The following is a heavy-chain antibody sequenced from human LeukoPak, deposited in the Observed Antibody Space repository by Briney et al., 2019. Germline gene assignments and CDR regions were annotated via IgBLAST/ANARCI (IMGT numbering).Heavy chain of an antibody. J-gene: IGHJ4*02. D-gene: IGHD3-3*01. Sequence: GGSLRLSCAASGFTFSSYSMNWVRQAPRKGLEWVSSISSSSSYIYYADSVKGRFTISRDNAKNSLYLQMNSLRAEDTAVYYCAREYDFWSGYYYGLDYWGQGTLVTVSS. CDR1: GFTFSSYS. V-gene: IGHV3-21*01. CDR2: ISSSSSYI. CDR3: AREYDFWSGYYYGLDY.